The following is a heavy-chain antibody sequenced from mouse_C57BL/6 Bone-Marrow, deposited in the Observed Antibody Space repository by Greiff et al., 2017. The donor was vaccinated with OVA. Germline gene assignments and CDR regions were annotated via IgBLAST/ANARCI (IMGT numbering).Heavy chain of an antibody. CDR2: IYPGDGDT. Sequence: QVQLKESGAELVKPGASVKISCKASGYAFSSYWMNWVKQRPGKGLEWIGQIYPGDGDTNYNGKFKGKATLTADKSSSTAYMQLSSLTSEDSAVYFCARGGWLLFYYAMDYWGQGTSVTVSS. J-gene: IGHJ4*01. CDR1: GYAFSSYW. V-gene: IGHV1-80*01. CDR3: ARGGWLLFYYAMDY. D-gene: IGHD2-3*01.